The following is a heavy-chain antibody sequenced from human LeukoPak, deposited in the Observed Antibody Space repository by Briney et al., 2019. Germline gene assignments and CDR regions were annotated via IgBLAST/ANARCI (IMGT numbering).Heavy chain of an antibody. CDR1: GYTFTDYF. CDR2: INPNDGDT. Sequence: ASVKVSCKTSGYTFTDYFVHWVRQAPGQGLEWMGCINPNDGDTNLAQNFRGRVTMTRDTSISTAYMELSRLRSDDTAVYHCASELGTLHPLRKFDYWGQGTLLTVSS. J-gene: IGHJ4*02. CDR3: ASELGTLHPLRKFDY. V-gene: IGHV1-2*02. D-gene: IGHD3-16*01.